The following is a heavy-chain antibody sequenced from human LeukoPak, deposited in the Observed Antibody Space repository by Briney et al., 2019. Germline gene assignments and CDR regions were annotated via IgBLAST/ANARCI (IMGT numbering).Heavy chain of an antibody. CDR3: ARDGPNYYDYVWGSYSH. CDR1: GYTFTSYA. D-gene: IGHD3-16*01. CDR2: INAGHGNT. V-gene: IGHV1-3*01. J-gene: IGHJ4*02. Sequence: GASVKVSCKASGYTFTSYAMHWVRQAPGQRLEWMGWINAGHGNTKYSQKFQGRVTITRDTSASTAYMELSSLRSEDTAVYCCARDGPNYYDYVWGSYSHWGQGTLVTVSS.